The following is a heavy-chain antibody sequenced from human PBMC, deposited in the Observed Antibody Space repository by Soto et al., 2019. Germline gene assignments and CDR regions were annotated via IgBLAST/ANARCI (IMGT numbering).Heavy chain of an antibody. D-gene: IGHD3-10*01. CDR3: ARGPIYYGSGSYDY. J-gene: IGHJ4*02. CDR1: GFTFSSYA. CDR2: ISYDGSNK. Sequence: GGSLRLSCAASGFTFSSYAMHWVRQAPGKGLEWVAVISYDGSNKYYADSVKGRFTISRDNSKNTLYLQMNSLRAEDTAVYYCARGPIYYGSGSYDYWGQGTLVTVSS. V-gene: IGHV3-30-3*01.